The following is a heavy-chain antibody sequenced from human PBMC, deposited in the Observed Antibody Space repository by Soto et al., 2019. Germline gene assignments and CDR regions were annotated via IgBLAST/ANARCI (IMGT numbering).Heavy chain of an antibody. CDR2: IYYSWTT. CDR3: ARHGYSSTWYADH. Sequence: WGTLSLTCTVSGGSISSYYWCWIRQPPGKGLAWNGYIYYSWTTNYNLSLKSRVTISVDTSNTTYLQWSSLRASDTAMYFSARHGYSSTWYADHWGQGTLVTVSS. V-gene: IGHV4-59*08. J-gene: IGHJ5*02. D-gene: IGHD6-13*01. CDR1: GGSISSYY.